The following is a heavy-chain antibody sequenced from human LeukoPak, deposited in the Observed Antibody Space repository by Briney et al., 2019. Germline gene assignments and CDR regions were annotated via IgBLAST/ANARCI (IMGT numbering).Heavy chain of an antibody. CDR1: GFTFSNYA. CDR2: ISYDGSNK. Sequence: PGGSLRLSCAASGFTFSNYAMRWVRQAPGKGLEWVAVISYDGSNKYYADSVKGRFTISRDNSKNTLYLQMNSLRAEDTAVYYCARDPRSHYYFDYWGQGTLVTVSS. D-gene: IGHD1-26*01. CDR3: ARDPRSHYYFDY. V-gene: IGHV3-30-3*01. J-gene: IGHJ4*02.